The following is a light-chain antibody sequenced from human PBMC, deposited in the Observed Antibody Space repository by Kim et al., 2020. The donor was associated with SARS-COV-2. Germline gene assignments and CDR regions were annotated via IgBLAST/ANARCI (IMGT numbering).Light chain of an antibody. V-gene: IGLV2-11*01. J-gene: IGLJ1*01. CDR1: SSDVGGYNY. Sequence: QSALTQPRSVSGSPGQSVTISCTGTSSDVGGYNYVSWYQQHPGKAPKLMIYDVTERPSGVPDRFSASKSGNTASLTISGLQAEDEADYYCYSYAGSPPYVFGTGTKVTVL. CDR2: DVT. CDR3: YSYAGSPPYV.